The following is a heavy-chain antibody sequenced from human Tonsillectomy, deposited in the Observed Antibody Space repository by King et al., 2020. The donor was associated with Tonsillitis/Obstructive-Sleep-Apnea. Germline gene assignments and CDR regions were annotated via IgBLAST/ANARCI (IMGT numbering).Heavy chain of an antibody. CDR1: GGSISSYY. CDR3: AWGAAASSYYMDV. Sequence: MQLQESGPGLVKPSETLSLTCTVSGGSISSYYWSWIRQPPGKGLEWIGYIYYSGSTNYNPSLKSRVTISVDTSKNQFSLKLSSVTAADTAVYYCAWGAAASSYYMDVWGKGTTVTVSS. D-gene: IGHD2-2*01. CDR2: IYYSGST. V-gene: IGHV4-59*08. J-gene: IGHJ6*03.